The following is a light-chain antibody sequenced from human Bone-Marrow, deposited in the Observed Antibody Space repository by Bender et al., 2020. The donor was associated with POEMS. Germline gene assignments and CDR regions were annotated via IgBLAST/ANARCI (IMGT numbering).Light chain of an antibody. J-gene: IGLJ3*02. CDR3: ATWDDSLNGWV. V-gene: IGLV1-44*01. Sequence: QSVLTQPPSSSGTPGHRVTISCSGSSSKFGSYPVTWYQQLPGAAPKLVIFNNSQRPSEVPYRFSGSNSGTSASLANSELLSDDEADFYCATWDDSLNGWVFGGGTKLTVL. CDR1: SSKFGSYP. CDR2: NNS.